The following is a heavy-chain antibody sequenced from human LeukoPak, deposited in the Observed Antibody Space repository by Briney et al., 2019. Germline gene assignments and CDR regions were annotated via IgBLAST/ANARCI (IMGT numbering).Heavy chain of an antibody. CDR1: GFTFSSYG. CDR3: VRDRGLYSGYDLSYFDY. V-gene: IGHV3-33*01. D-gene: IGHD5-12*01. CDR2: TWYDGSNK. Sequence: PGGSLRLSCAASGFTFSSYGMHWVRQAPGKGLEWVAVTWYDGSNKYYADSVKGRFTISRDNSKNTLYLQMNSLRAEDTAVYYCVRDRGLYSGYDLSYFDYWGQGTLVTVSS. J-gene: IGHJ4*02.